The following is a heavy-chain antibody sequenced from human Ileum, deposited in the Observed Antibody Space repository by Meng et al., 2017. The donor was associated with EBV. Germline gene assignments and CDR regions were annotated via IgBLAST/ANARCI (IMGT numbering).Heavy chain of an antibody. CDR1: GGSLSGAY. Sequence: QWQLQQWGAGLLKPSETLALTCAVHGGSLSGAYWNWIRQPPGKGLEWIGEIIHGGSPSYNPSLKSRVTISIDTSKNQLSLMLSSVTAADTAVYYCARRPTGIDYWGQGTLVTVSS. J-gene: IGHJ4*02. V-gene: IGHV4-34*12. CDR2: IIHGGSP. D-gene: IGHD2-8*02. CDR3: ARRPTGIDY.